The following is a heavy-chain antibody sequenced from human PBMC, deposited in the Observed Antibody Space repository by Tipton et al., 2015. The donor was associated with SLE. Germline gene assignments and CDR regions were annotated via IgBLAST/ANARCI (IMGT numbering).Heavy chain of an antibody. J-gene: IGHJ4*02. CDR1: GYTFASFG. Sequence: QSGPEVKKPGASVKVSCKASGYTFASFGVSWVRQAPGQGLEWMGWISVYNGNTNYAQKLQGRVTMTTDTSTSTAYMELRSLTSDDTAVYYCVREGGYYDSSGYYAHWGQGTLVTVSS. V-gene: IGHV1-18*01. D-gene: IGHD3-22*01. CDR3: VREGGYYDSSGYYAH. CDR2: ISVYNGNT.